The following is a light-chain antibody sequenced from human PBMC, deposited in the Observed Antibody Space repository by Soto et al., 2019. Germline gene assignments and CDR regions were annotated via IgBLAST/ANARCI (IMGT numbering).Light chain of an antibody. CDR1: QSVLYSSNNKNY. Sequence: IVMTQSPDSLAVSLGERATINCKSSQSVLYSSNNKNYLAWYQQKPGQPHKLLIYWASTRESGVPDRFSGSGSGTDFTLTISSLQAEDVAVYYCQQYYSTPRTFGRGTKVEVK. J-gene: IGKJ1*01. CDR2: WAS. CDR3: QQYYSTPRT. V-gene: IGKV4-1*01.